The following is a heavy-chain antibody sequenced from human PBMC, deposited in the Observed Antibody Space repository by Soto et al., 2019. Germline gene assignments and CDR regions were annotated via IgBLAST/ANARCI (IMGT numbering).Heavy chain of an antibody. CDR3: VKDHPIAPRGYYSYKGMDV. J-gene: IGHJ6*02. CDR2: ISSSGYRT. V-gene: IGHV3-23*01. CDR1: GFTFSSYA. D-gene: IGHD3-10*01. Sequence: EVQLLESGGDLVQPGGSLRLSCAASGFTFSSYAMTWVRQAPGKGLEWVSGISSSGYRTFYADSVQGRFTISRDTSKNALYLQMNSLRAEDTAVYYCVKDHPIAPRGYYSYKGMDVWGQGTTVTVSS.